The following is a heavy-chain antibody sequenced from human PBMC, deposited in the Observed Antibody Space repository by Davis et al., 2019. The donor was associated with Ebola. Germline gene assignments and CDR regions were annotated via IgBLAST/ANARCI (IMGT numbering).Heavy chain of an antibody. CDR2: ISGSGGST. CDR3: AKDAEVGATGWPFMPQKAFDI. CDR1: GFTFSSYA. V-gene: IGHV3-23*01. D-gene: IGHD1-26*01. Sequence: GESLKISCAASGFTFSSYAMSWVRQAPGKGLEWVSAISGSGGSTYYADSVKGRFTISRDNSKNTLYLQMNSLRAEDTAVYYCAKDAEVGATGWPFMPQKAFDIWGQGTMVTVSS. J-gene: IGHJ3*02.